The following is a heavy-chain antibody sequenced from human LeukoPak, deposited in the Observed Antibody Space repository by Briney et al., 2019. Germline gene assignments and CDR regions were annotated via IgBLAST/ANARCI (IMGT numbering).Heavy chain of an antibody. V-gene: IGHV3-11*01. CDR1: GFTFSDYY. Sequence: GGSLRLSCAASGFTFSDYYMSWIRQAPGKGLEWVSYISSSGSTIYYADSVRGRFTISRDNAKNSLYLQMNSLRAEDTAVYYCARVMESYGPSSVGYWGQGTLVTVSS. CDR2: ISSSGSTI. CDR3: ARVMESYGPSSVGY. J-gene: IGHJ4*02. D-gene: IGHD5-18*01.